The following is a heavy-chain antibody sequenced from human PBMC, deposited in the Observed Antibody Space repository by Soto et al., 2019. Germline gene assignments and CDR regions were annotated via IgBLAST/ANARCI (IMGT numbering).Heavy chain of an antibody. J-gene: IGHJ4*02. V-gene: IGHV2-5*02. Sequence: QITLNESGPTLVNPRQTLTLTCTFSGFSLTTSGVGVGWIRQSPGKAPEWLALIFWDDDKRYSPSLKSSLTITKDTSKSQVVLRMADLDPADTATYYCAHRVLRTVFGLVTTTAIYFDFWGQGTPVAVSS. D-gene: IGHD3-3*01. CDR3: AHRVLRTVFGLVTTTAIYFDF. CDR1: GFSLTTSGVG. CDR2: IFWDDDK.